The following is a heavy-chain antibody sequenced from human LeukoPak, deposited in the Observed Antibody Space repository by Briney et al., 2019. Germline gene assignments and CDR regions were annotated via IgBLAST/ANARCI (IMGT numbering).Heavy chain of an antibody. D-gene: IGHD5-18*01. CDR1: GFTFSSYW. CDR3: ARGRKASYGLFL. CDR2: ISSSGSTI. J-gene: IGHJ4*02. V-gene: IGHV3-48*04. Sequence: GGSLRLSCTASGFTFSSYWMNWVRQAPGKGLEWVSYISSSGSTIYYADSVKGRFTISRDNAKNSLYLQMNSLRAEDTAVYYCARGRKASYGLFLWGQGTLVTVSS.